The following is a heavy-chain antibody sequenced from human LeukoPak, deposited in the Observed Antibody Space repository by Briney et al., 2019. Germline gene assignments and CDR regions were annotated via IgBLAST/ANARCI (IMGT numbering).Heavy chain of an antibody. D-gene: IGHD5-24*01. CDR3: ARSSRDGYNLIDYMDV. V-gene: IGHV3-73*01. CDR1: GFTFSGSA. CDR2: IRSTANGYAT. J-gene: IGHJ6*03. Sequence: GGSLRLSCAASGFTFSGSALHWVRQASGKGLEWVGRIRSTANGYATAYAASVKGRFTISRDDSKNTAYLQMDSLKTEDTAVYYCARSSRDGYNLIDYMDVWGKGTTVTVSS.